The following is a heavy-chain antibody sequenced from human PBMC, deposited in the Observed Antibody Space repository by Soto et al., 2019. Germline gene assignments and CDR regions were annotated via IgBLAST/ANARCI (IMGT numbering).Heavy chain of an antibody. CDR2: MNPNSGNT. Sequence: SVKVSCKASGYTFTSYDINWVRQATGQGLEWMGWMNPNSGNTGYAQKFQGRVTMTRNTSISTAYMELSSLRSEDTAVYYCAREQSVPAAIKVYYGMDVWGQGTTVTVSS. CDR3: AREQSVPAAIKVYYGMDV. V-gene: IGHV1-8*01. D-gene: IGHD2-2*01. J-gene: IGHJ6*02. CDR1: GYTFTSYD.